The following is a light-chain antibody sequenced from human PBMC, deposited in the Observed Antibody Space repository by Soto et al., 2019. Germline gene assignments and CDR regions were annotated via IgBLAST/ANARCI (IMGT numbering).Light chain of an antibody. CDR3: SSYTSSSTEV. Sequence: QSALTQPASVSGSPGQSITISCTGTSSDVGGYNYVSWYQQHPGKDPKLMIYDVTTRPSGVSNRFSGSKSDNTASLTISGIKAEDEADYYCSSYTSSSTEVFGGGTKLTVL. CDR2: DVT. V-gene: IGLV2-14*01. CDR1: SSDVGGYNY. J-gene: IGLJ3*02.